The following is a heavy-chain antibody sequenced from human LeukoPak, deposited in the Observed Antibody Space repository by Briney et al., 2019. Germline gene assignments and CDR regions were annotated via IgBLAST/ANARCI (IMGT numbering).Heavy chain of an antibody. D-gene: IGHD3-16*01. J-gene: IGHJ5*02. V-gene: IGHV4-34*01. Sequence: GSLRLSCAASGFTFSKFAMSWVRQPPGKGLEWIGEINHSGSTNYNPSLKSRVTISVDTSKKQFSLKLSSVTAADTAVYYCARGRLLMWFDPWGQGTLVTVSS. CDR2: INHSGST. CDR1: GFTFSKFA. CDR3: ARGRLLMWFDP.